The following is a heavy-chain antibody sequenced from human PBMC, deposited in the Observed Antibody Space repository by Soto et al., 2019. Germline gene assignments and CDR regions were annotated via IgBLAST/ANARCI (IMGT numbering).Heavy chain of an antibody. D-gene: IGHD3-10*01. CDR3: ATPSIQAGGAFGY. CDR1: GYTFTSYD. CDR2: MNPNSGNT. J-gene: IGHJ4*02. V-gene: IGHV1-8*01. Sequence: QVQLVQSGAEVKKPGASVKVSCKASGYTFTSYDINWVRQATGQGLEWMGWMNPNSGNTGYAQKFQGRVTMTRNTSISTAYMALSSLRFEDTAVYYCATPSIQAGGAFGYWGQGTLVTVSS.